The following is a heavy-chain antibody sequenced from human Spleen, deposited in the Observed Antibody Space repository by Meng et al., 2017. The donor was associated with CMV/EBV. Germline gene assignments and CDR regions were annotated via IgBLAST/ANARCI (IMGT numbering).Heavy chain of an antibody. CDR3: ARDKEGDYYYGLDV. CDR2: TYYRSKWYT. J-gene: IGHJ6*02. V-gene: IGHV6-1*01. CDR1: GDSVSTDRAA. Sequence: SQTLSLTCAISGDSVSTDRAAWTWIRQSPSRGLEWLGRTYYRSKWYTDYALSVKSRITIDPDTSKNQFSLQLDSVTPEDTAVYYCARDKEGDYYYGLDVWGQGTTVTVSS.